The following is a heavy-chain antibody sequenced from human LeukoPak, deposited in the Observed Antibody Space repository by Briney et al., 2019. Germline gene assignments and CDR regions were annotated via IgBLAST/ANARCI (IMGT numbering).Heavy chain of an antibody. CDR3: ATMFDYSNYYFDY. CDR2: ISYDGSNK. J-gene: IGHJ4*02. Sequence: GGSLRLSCAASGFTFSSYGMRWVRQAPGKGLEWVAVISYDGSNKYYADSVKGRFTISRDNSKNTLYLQMNSLRAEDTAVYYCATMFDYSNYYFDYWGQVTLVTVSS. CDR1: GFTFSSYG. V-gene: IGHV3-30*03. D-gene: IGHD4-4*01.